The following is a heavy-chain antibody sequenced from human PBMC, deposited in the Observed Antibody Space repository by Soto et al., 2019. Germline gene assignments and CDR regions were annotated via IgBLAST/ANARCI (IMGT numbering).Heavy chain of an antibody. D-gene: IGHD2-15*01. J-gene: IGHJ3*02. Sequence: QVQLVQSGAEVKKPGSSVKVSCKASGGTFSSYTISWVRQAPGQGLEWMGRIIPILGIANYAQKFQGRVTITADKYTSTAYMELSSLRSEDTAVYYCAREGKGYCSGGSCLYAFDIWGQGTMVTVSS. CDR3: AREGKGYCSGGSCLYAFDI. CDR2: IIPILGIA. CDR1: GGTFSSYT. V-gene: IGHV1-69*08.